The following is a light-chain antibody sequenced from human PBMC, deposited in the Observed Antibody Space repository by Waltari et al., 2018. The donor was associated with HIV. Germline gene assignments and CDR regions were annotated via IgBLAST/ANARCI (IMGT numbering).Light chain of an antibody. CDR1: SRSVATF. J-gene: IGLJ1*01. Sequence: QSALTQPPSVSGSPGQSLTISCTAPSRSVATFFSWYQQHPGKAPKVIIYDVNKRPSGVPDRFSGSKSGNTAFLTISGLQAEDEAEYHCCSHAGNFIFAFGSGTKVTVL. CDR2: DVN. CDR3: CSHAGNFIFA. V-gene: IGLV2-11*01.